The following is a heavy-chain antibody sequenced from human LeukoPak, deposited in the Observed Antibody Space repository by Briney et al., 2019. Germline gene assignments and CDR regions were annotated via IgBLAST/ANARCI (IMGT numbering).Heavy chain of an antibody. D-gene: IGHD5-18*01. CDR1: GGSISSYY. V-gene: IGHV4-59*08. J-gene: IGHJ6*02. CDR2: IYYSGTT. CDR3: ARLGYSYGYNYYGMDV. Sequence: PSETLSLTCTVSGGSISSYYWSWIRQPPGRGLEWIGYIYYSGTTNYNPSLKSRVTISVDTSKNQFSLKLSSVTAADTAVYYCARLGYSYGYNYYGMDVWGQGTTVTVSS.